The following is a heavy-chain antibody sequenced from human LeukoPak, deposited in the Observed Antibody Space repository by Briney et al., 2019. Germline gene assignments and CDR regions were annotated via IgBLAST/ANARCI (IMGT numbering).Heavy chain of an antibody. Sequence: PSGTLSLTCAVYGGSFSGYYWSWIRQPPGKGLEWIGEINHSGSTNYNPSLKSRVTISVDTSKNQFSLKLSSVTAADTAVYYCKAVTYLPDYYYYYMDVWGKGTTVTVSS. CDR1: GGSFSGYY. D-gene: IGHD2-21*02. V-gene: IGHV4-34*01. CDR3: KAVTYLPDYYYYYMDV. CDR2: INHSGST. J-gene: IGHJ6*03.